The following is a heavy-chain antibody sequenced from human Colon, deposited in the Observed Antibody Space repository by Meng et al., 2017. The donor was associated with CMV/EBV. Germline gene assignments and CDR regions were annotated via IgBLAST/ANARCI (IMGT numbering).Heavy chain of an antibody. CDR1: RSFNDSY. D-gene: IGHD5-12*01. Sequence: RSFNDSYCSWVRQTPGQGLEWIGEINRRGTSNYNPSLKSRVTMSLHTSNNHFTLNLTSLTAADTAVYYCASRRRSGYDYRSYYVDFWGQGALVTVSS. CDR3: ASRRRSGYDYRSYYVDF. V-gene: IGHV4-34*01. J-gene: IGHJ4*02. CDR2: INRRGTS.